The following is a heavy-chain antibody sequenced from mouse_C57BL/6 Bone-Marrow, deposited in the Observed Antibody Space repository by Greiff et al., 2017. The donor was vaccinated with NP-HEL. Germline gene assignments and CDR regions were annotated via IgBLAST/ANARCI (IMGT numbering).Heavy chain of an antibody. CDR2: IYPSDSAT. V-gene: IGHV1-61*01. Sequence: QVQLQQPGAELVRPGSSVKLSCTASGYTFTSYWMDWVKQRPGQGLEWIGNIYPSDSATHYNQKFKDKATLTVDKSSRTAYMQLSSLTSEDSAVYYCARSTYYAMDYWGQGTSVTVSS. CDR1: GYTFTSYW. CDR3: ARSTYYAMDY. J-gene: IGHJ4*01.